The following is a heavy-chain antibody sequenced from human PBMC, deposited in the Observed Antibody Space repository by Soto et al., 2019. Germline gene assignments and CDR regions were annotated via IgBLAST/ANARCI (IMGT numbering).Heavy chain of an antibody. D-gene: IGHD3-10*01. Sequence: SETLSLTCAVYGGSFSGYYWSWIRQPPGKGLEWIGEINHSGSTNYNPSLKSRVTISVDTSKNQFSLKLSSVTAADTAVYYCARVPRVRGVINSSYYYYGMDVWGQGTTVTVSS. CDR3: ARVPRVRGVINSSYYYYGMDV. CDR1: GGSFSGYY. J-gene: IGHJ6*02. CDR2: INHSGST. V-gene: IGHV4-34*01.